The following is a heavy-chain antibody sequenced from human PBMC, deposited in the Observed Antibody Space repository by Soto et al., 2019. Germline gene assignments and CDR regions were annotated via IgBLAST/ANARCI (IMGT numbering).Heavy chain of an antibody. CDR1: GYTFTNYA. D-gene: IGHD6-13*01. CDR2: INADNGNT. J-gene: IGHJ6*02. V-gene: IGHV1-3*01. CDR3: ATDGAAGSVMGV. Sequence: RASVKVSCTASGYTFTNYAMHWVRQAPGQRLEWMGWINADNGNTKYAQQLQGRVTMTTDTSTSTAYMELRSLRSDDTAVYYCATDGAAGSVMGVWGQGTTVTVSS.